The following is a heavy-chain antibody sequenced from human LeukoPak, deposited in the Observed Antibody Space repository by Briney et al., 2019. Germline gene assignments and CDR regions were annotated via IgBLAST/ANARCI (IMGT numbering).Heavy chain of an antibody. D-gene: IGHD5-18*01. J-gene: IGHJ4*02. CDR1: GFSFSSYN. Sequence: PGGSLRHSCAASGFSFSSYNMNWVRQAPGKGLEWVSYISATTGKIYYADSVKGRFTISRDNSKNELYLQLNSLRGEDTAVYYCVRASNGNSYGYGLWGQGTLVTVSS. CDR2: ISATTGKI. V-gene: IGHV3-48*04. CDR3: VRASNGNSYGYGL.